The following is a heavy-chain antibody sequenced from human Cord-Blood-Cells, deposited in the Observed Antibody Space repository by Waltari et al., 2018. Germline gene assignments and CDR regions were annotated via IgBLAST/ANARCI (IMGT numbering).Heavy chain of an antibody. Sequence: QVQLVQSGAEVKKPGASVKVSCKASGYTFTGYYMHWVRQGPGQGLEWMGRINPNSGGTNYAQKFQGRVTMTRDTSISTAYMELSRLRSDDTAVYYCARDLDYYDSSGYVDYWGQGTLVTVSS. CDR3: ARDLDYYDSSGYVDY. CDR1: GYTFTGYY. CDR2: INPNSGGT. D-gene: IGHD3-22*01. J-gene: IGHJ4*02. V-gene: IGHV1-2*06.